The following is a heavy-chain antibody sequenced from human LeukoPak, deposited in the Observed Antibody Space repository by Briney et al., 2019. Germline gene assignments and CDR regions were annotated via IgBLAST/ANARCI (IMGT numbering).Heavy chain of an antibody. CDR1: GGSFSRSTYY. CDR3: AREVNYYDSSGYRPHAFDI. V-gene: IGHV4-39*02. Sequence: SETLSLTCTVSGGSFSRSTYYWGWIRQPPGKGLEWIGSINYSGSTFYKPSLKSRVTISVDTSKNQFSLKLSSVTAADTAVCYCAREVNYYDSSGYRPHAFDIWGQGTTVTVSS. J-gene: IGHJ3*02. D-gene: IGHD3-22*01. CDR2: INYSGST.